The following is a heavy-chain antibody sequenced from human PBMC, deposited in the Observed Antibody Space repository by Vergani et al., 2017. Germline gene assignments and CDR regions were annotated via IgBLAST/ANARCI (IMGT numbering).Heavy chain of an antibody. CDR2: IYYSGST. V-gene: IGHV4-59*01. J-gene: IGHJ6*03. CDR3: AREGGVGSYYYMDV. Sequence: QVQLQESGPGLVKPSETLSLTCTVSGGSISSYYWSWIRQPPGKGLEWIGYIYYSGSTNYNPSLKSRVTISVDTSKNQFSLKLSSVTAADTAVYYGAREGGVGSYYYMDVWGKGTTVTVSS. CDR1: GGSISSYY. D-gene: IGHD1-26*01.